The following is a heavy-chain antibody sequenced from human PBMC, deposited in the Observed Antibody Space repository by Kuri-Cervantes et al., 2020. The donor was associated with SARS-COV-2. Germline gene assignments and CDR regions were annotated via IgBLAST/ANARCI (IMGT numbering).Heavy chain of an antibody. J-gene: IGHJ3*02. Sequence: GESLKISCAASGFTFSSYDMHWVRQATGKGLEWVSAIGTAGDTYYPGSVKGRFTISRENAKNTLYLQMSSLRAEDTAVYYCARLRSSIAARDAFDIWGQGTMVTVSS. CDR1: GFTFSSYD. V-gene: IGHV3-13*01. D-gene: IGHD6-6*01. CDR3: ARLRSSIAARDAFDI. CDR2: IGTAGDT.